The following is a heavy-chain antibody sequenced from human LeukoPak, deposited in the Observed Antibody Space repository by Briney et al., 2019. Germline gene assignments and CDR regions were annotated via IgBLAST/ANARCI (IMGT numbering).Heavy chain of an antibody. J-gene: IGHJ4*02. CDR2: IYYSGST. D-gene: IGHD3-10*01. CDR3: ARAVRSYGSGSYYDN. CDR1: GGSISSSGYY. Sequence: PSQTLSLTCTVSGGSISSSGYYWSWIRQHPGKGLEWIGYIYYSGSTYYNPFLKSRVTISVDTSKNQFSLKLSSVTAADAAVYYCARAVRSYGSGSYYDNWGQGTLVTVSS. V-gene: IGHV4-31*03.